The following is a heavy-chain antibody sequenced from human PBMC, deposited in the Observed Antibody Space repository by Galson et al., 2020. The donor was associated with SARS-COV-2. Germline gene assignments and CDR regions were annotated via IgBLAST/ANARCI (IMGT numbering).Heavy chain of an antibody. J-gene: IGHJ6*03. CDR3: ARDKEDSGSYLAYYYMDV. Sequence: GGSLRLTCAASGFTVSINYMSWVRQAPGKGLECISVIYNGGGTYYADSVKGRFTISRDNSKNTLYLQMNSLRAEDTAVYYCARDKEDSGSYLAYYYMDVWGKGTTVTVSS. D-gene: IGHD1-26*01. CDR2: IYNGGGT. CDR1: GFTVSINY. V-gene: IGHV3-53*01.